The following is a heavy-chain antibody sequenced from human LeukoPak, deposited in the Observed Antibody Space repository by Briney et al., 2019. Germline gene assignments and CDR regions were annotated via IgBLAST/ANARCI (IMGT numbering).Heavy chain of an antibody. CDR1: GGTLSSYA. Sequence: GASVKVSCKASGGTLSSYAISWVRQAPGQGLEWMGGIIPIFGTANYAQKFQGRVTITADESTSTAYMELSSLRSEDTAVYYCARDFAGAAAGSFDYWGQGTLVTVSS. D-gene: IGHD6-13*01. J-gene: IGHJ4*02. CDR3: ARDFAGAAAGSFDY. V-gene: IGHV1-69*13. CDR2: IIPIFGTA.